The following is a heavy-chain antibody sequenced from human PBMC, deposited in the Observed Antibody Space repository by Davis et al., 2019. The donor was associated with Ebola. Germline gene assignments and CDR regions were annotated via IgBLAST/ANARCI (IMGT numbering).Heavy chain of an antibody. D-gene: IGHD1-20*01. V-gene: IGHV1-69*05. CDR3: ARDNWNQRRAFDI. Sequence: SVKVSCKASGGTFSSYAISWVRQAPGQGLEGMGGIIPIFGTANYAQKLQGRVTMTTDTSTSTAYMELRSLRSDDTAVYYCARDNWNQRRAFDIWGQGTMVTVSS. J-gene: IGHJ3*02. CDR1: GGTFSSYA. CDR2: IIPIFGTA.